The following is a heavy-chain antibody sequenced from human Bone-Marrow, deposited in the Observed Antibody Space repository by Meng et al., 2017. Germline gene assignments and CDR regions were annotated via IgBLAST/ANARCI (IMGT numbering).Heavy chain of an antibody. D-gene: IGHD5-12*01. CDR3: ARGYRGVFYHFDY. V-gene: IGHV3-21*01. CDR2: ISSSSYI. J-gene: IGHJ4*02. Sequence: GGSLRLSCAASGFTFSSYSMNWVRQAPGKGLEWVSSISSSSYIYYADSVKGRFTISRDNAKNSLYLQMNSLRAEDTAVYYCARGYRGVFYHFDYWGQGTLVTVSS. CDR1: GFTFSSYS.